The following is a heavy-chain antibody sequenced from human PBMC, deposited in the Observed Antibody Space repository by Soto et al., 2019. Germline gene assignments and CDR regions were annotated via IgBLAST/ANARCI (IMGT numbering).Heavy chain of an antibody. CDR2: IYISGST. J-gene: IGHJ6*02. CDR1: GGSLSSYY. D-gene: IGHD6-13*01. V-gene: IGHV4-4*07. Sequence: SETLSLTCTVSGGSLSSYYWNWIRQPAGKGLEWIGRIYISGSTDYNPSLKSRVTMSVDTSKNQFSLKLSSVTAADTAVYYCARDNQQPEEYYYGLDVWGQGTTVTVSS. CDR3: ARDNQQPEEYYYGLDV.